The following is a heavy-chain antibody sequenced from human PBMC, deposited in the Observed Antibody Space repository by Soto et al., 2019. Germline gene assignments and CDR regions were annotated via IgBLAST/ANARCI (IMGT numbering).Heavy chain of an antibody. V-gene: IGHV3-23*01. J-gene: IGHJ4*02. CDR1: GIKFRDSA. D-gene: IGHD3-10*01. CDR2: ISNNGDAT. Sequence: EVFLSESGGGVTQPGGSLRLSCAAPGIKFRDSAMSWVRQAPGRGLEWVSSISNNGDATYYADSVKGRFHISRANSDKTVFLEMNSLRVEDTAVYFCAQLALWFGEFGRGYWGQGALVNVSS. CDR3: AQLALWFGEFGRGY.